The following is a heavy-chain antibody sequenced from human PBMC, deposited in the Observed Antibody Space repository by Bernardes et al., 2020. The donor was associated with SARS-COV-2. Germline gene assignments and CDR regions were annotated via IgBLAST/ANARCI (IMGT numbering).Heavy chain of an antibody. CDR2: IPYHGNNK. D-gene: IGHD2-2*02. Sequence: GGSLRLSCTASGFTFSDYTIHWVRQAPGKGLEWVAPIPYHGNNKYYADSVKGRFTVSRDNSKNTVYLQMDSLRVEDTAVYYCARENCSSTSCYTFFDFWGQGTLVTVSS. V-gene: IGHV3-30-3*01. CDR3: ARENCSSTSCYTFFDF. J-gene: IGHJ4*02. CDR1: GFTFSDYT.